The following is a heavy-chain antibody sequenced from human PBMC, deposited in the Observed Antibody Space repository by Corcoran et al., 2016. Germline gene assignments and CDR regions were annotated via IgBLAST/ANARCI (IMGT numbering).Heavy chain of an antibody. J-gene: IGHJ4*02. CDR1: GGSFSGYY. Sequence: QVQLQQWGAGLLKPSETLSLTCAVYGGSFSGYYWSWIRQPPGKGLEWIGEINHSGSTNYNPSLKSRVTISVDTSKNQFSLKLSSVTAADTAVYYCARWSRDGYNLGYWGQGTLVTVSS. V-gene: IGHV4-34*01. CDR3: ARWSRDGYNLGY. CDR2: INHSGST. D-gene: IGHD5-12*01.